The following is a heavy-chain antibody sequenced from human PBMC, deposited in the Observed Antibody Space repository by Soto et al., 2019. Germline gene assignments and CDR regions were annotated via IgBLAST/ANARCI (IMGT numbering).Heavy chain of an antibody. D-gene: IGHD3-10*01. J-gene: IGHJ6*03. Sequence: GGSLRLSCAASGFTFSSYAMSWVRQAPGKGLEWVSAISGSGGSTYYADSVKGRFTISRDNSKNTLYLQMNSLRAEDTAVYYCAKREGTMVQGVTDYYYYMDVWGKGTTVTVSS. CDR1: GFTFSSYA. V-gene: IGHV3-23*01. CDR2: ISGSGGST. CDR3: AKREGTMVQGVTDYYYYMDV.